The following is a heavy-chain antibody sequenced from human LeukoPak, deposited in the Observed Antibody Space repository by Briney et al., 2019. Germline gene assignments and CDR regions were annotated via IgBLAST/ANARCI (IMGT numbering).Heavy chain of an antibody. CDR3: IVVVEPPDSDGFDV. D-gene: IGHD1-14*01. CDR1: GFTFGNSW. J-gene: IGHJ3*01. Sequence: GGSLRPSCAASGFTFGNSWVPWVRQAPGKGLVWASLINADGSTTSYADSVKGRFTISRDNARNTLSLEMNSLTTEDTAVYYCIVVVEPPDSDGFDVWGQGTMITVSS. CDR2: INADGSTT. V-gene: IGHV3-74*01.